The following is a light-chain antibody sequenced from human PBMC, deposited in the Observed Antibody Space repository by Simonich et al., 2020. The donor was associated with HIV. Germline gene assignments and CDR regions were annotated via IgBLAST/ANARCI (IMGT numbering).Light chain of an antibody. CDR2: EDS. J-gene: IGLJ3*02. CDR3: YSTDSSGNRV. Sequence: SSELTQPPSLSVSPGQTSRNTCSGDALPKKYAYWSQQKSGQAPVLVIYEDSNRPSGIPERFSGSSSGTMATLTISGAQVEDEADYYCYSTDSSGNRVFGGGTKLTVL. V-gene: IGLV3-10*01. CDR1: ALPKKY.